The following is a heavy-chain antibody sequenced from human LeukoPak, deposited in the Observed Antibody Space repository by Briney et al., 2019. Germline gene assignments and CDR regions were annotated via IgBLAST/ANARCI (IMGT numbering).Heavy chain of an antibody. Sequence: GGSLRLSCAASGFTFSSYAMSWVRQAPGKGLEWVSAISGSGGSTYYADSVKGRFTISRDNSKNTPYLQMNSLRAEDTAVYYCAKDQYDSSIFDYWGQGTLVTVSS. D-gene: IGHD3-22*01. V-gene: IGHV3-23*01. CDR3: AKDQYDSSIFDY. CDR1: GFTFSSYA. CDR2: ISGSGGST. J-gene: IGHJ4*02.